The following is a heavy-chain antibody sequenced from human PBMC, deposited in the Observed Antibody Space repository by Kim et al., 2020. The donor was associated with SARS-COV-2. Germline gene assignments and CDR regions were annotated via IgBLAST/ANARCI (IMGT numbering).Heavy chain of an antibody. CDR2: ISYEGSTQ. CDR1: GFTFSSHV. Sequence: GGSLRLSCAASGFTFSSHVMHWVRQAPGKGLEWVALISYEGSTQKYTDSVKGRVTVSRDNSKNTLFLQMNSLRPEDTAVYYCARNLVGDTDRGPWGQGTLVTVSS. J-gene: IGHJ5*02. V-gene: IGHV3-30*03. D-gene: IGHD1-26*01. CDR3: ARNLVGDTDRGP.